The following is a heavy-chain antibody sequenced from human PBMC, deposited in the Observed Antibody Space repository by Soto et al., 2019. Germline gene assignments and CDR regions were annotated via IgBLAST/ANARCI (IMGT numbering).Heavy chain of an antibody. J-gene: IGHJ4*02. CDR2: IIPFHGVT. CDR1: GGTFSPYT. CDR3: TRDWEITVSTWSFGGV. V-gene: IGHV1-69*08. D-gene: IGHD3-10*01. Sequence: QVQLVQSGAEVKKPGSSVKVSCKASGGTFSPYTINWVRQAPGQGLEWLGRIIPFHGVTNYAQKFQARATITADKSTSTAYMELSGLRFEDTAMYYCTRDWEITVSTWSFGGVWGRGTLVTVSS.